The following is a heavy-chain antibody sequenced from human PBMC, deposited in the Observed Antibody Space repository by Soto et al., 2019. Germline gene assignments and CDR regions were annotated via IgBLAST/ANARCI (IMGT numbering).Heavy chain of an antibody. D-gene: IGHD1-26*01. CDR1: GFSFSSYW. CDR2: IKEDGSEI. Sequence: EVQLVESGGGLVQPGGSLRLSCAASGFSFSSYWMSWVRQAPGMGPEWVANIKEDGSEIHYVGSVRGRFTISRDNARNSLYLQMNNLRAEDTAVYYCAHRGTTTSNYYMAVWGKGTTVTVSS. J-gene: IGHJ6*03. V-gene: IGHV3-7*01. CDR3: AHRGTTTSNYYMAV.